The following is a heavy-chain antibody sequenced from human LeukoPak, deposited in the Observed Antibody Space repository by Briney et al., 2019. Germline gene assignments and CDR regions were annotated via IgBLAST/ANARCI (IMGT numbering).Heavy chain of an antibody. CDR1: GFTFSNYS. CDR3: ARSPGKNDFRSGTNWFDP. D-gene: IGHD3-3*01. CDR2: ISSSSNYI. V-gene: IGHV3-21*01. Sequence: GGSLRLSCAASGFTFSNYSMNWVRQAPGKGLEWVSSISSSSNYIYYADSVKGRFTLSRDNAKNSLYLQMNSLRAEDTAVYYCARSPGKNDFRSGTNWFDPWGPGTLVTVSS. J-gene: IGHJ5*02.